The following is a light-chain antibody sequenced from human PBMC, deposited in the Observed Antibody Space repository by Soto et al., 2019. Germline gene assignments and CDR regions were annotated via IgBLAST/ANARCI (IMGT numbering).Light chain of an antibody. CDR1: SSDVGGYNY. V-gene: IGLV2-14*01. CDR2: EVS. CDR3: RSYTSSSTPYV. Sequence: QSVLTQPASVSGSPGQSITISCTGTSSDVGGYNYVSWYQQHPGKAPKLMIYEVSNRPSGVSNRFSGSKSGNTASLTISGAQAEDEADYYCRSYTSSSTPYVFGTGTKVTVL. J-gene: IGLJ1*01.